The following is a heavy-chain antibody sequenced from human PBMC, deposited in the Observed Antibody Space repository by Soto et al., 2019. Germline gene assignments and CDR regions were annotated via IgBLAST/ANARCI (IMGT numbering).Heavy chain of an antibody. Sequence: SETLSLTCTVSGGSISSSSYYWGWIRQPPGKGLEWIGSIYYSGSTYYNPSLKSRVTISVDTSKNQFSLKLSSVTAADTAVYYCARERYGSSSSPPWGQGTLVTVSS. CDR3: ARERYGSSSSPP. D-gene: IGHD6-13*01. CDR2: IYYSGST. V-gene: IGHV4-39*07. CDR1: GGSISSSSYY. J-gene: IGHJ5*02.